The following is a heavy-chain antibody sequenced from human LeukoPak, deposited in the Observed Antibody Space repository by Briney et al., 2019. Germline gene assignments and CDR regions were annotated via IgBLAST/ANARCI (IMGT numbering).Heavy chain of an antibody. V-gene: IGHV3-23*01. CDR2: ISGSGGST. CDR3: AKYDSSSWYLDAFDI. J-gene: IGHJ3*02. CDR1: GFTFSSYA. Sequence: GGSLRLSCAASGFTFSSYAMSRVRQAPGKGLEWVSAISGSGGSTYYADSVKGRFTISRDNSKNTLYLQMNSLRAEDTAVYYCAKYDSSSWYLDAFDIWGQGTMVTVSS. D-gene: IGHD6-13*01.